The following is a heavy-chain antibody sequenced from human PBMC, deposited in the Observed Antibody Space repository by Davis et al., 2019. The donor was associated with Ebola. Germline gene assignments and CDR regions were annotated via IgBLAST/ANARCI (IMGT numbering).Heavy chain of an antibody. CDR2: TYYSSKWYN. V-gene: IGHV6-1*01. D-gene: IGHD7-27*01. CDR1: GDSVSSGSAA. J-gene: IGHJ4*02. CDR3: ARYPWGLKGPDH. Sequence: PSETLSLTCVISGDSVSSGSAAWIWIRQSPSRGLEWLGRTYYSSKWYNDYAVSVRSRITITPDTSKNQFSLQLKSVIPEDAAVYYCARYPWGLKGPDHWGQGTLVTVSS.